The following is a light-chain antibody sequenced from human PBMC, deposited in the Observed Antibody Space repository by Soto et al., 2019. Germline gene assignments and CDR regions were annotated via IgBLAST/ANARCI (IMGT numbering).Light chain of an antibody. J-gene: IGKJ1*01. CDR2: WAS. V-gene: IGKV4-1*01. Sequence: DIAMTQSPDSLAVSLGERATINCKSSQTVLFSPNNKNYLAWYQQKPGQPPKLLVYWASTRESGVPDRFSGSGSGTDFTLTISSLQAEDAAVYYCHQYQSDPQTFGQGTKVEIK. CDR3: HQYQSDPQT. CDR1: QTVLFSPNNKNY.